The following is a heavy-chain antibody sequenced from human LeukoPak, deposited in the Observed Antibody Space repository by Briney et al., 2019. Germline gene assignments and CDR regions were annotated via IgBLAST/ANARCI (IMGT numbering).Heavy chain of an antibody. CDR2: IYYSGST. Sequence: SETLSLTCTVSGGSISSSSYYWGWIRQPPGKGLEWIGSIYYSGSTYYNPSLKSRVTISVDTSKNQFSLKLSSVTAADTAVYYCAREFGSSGRRPQRGQLVDYWGQGTLVTVSS. D-gene: IGHD6-19*01. CDR1: GGSISSSSYY. J-gene: IGHJ4*02. V-gene: IGHV4-39*07. CDR3: AREFGSSGRRPQRGQLVDY.